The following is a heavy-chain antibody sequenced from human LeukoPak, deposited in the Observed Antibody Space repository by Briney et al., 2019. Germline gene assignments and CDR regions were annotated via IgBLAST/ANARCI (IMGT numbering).Heavy chain of an antibody. Sequence: GGSLRLSCGASGFTFGTYWMHWVRQAPGKGLVWVSGINSDGGTTTYADSVKGRFTISRDNAKNSLYLQMNSLRAEDTAVYYCTRETATMVRGVPPDYWGQGTLVTVSS. J-gene: IGHJ4*02. CDR2: INSDGGTT. D-gene: IGHD3-10*01. V-gene: IGHV3-74*01. CDR3: TRETATMVRGVPPDY. CDR1: GFTFGTYW.